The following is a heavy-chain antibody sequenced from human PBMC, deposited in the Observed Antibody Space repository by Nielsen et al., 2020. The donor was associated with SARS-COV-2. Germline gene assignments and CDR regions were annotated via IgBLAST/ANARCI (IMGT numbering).Heavy chain of an antibody. CDR2: IYWDDDK. Sequence: SGPTLVKPTQTLTLTCTFSGFSLSTSGVGVGWIRQPPGKALEWLALIYWDDDKRYSPSLKSRLTITKDTSKNQVVLTMTNMDPVDTATYYCARIQGFWSGKYYYYYMDVWGKGTTVTVSS. J-gene: IGHJ6*03. CDR1: GFSLSTSGVG. CDR3: ARIQGFWSGKYYYYYMDV. D-gene: IGHD3-3*01. V-gene: IGHV2-5*02.